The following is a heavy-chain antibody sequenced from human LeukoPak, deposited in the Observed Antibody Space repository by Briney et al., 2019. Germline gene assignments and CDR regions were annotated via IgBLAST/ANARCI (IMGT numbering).Heavy chain of an antibody. D-gene: IGHD6-19*01. Sequence: VKVSCKVYGYTLTELSMHWVRQAPGKGLEWKGGFDPEDGETIYAQKFQARVTMTEDTSTDTAYMELSSLRSEDTAVYYCATERSSGWYYFDYWGQGTLVTVSS. J-gene: IGHJ4*02. V-gene: IGHV1-24*01. CDR2: FDPEDGET. CDR1: GYTLTELS. CDR3: ATERSSGWYYFDY.